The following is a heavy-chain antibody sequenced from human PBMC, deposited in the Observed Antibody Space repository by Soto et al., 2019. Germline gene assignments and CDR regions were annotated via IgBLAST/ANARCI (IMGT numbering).Heavy chain of an antibody. J-gene: IGHJ4*01. CDR1: GGSIRSGDYY. CDR3: VGVDGYSYGYYFVY. D-gene: IGHD5-18*01. CDR2: VYYTGST. V-gene: IGHV4-30-4*01. Sequence: SETLSLTCTVSGGSIRSGDYYWTWIRQPPGKGLEWIGYVYYTGSTNYNPSLKRRVTMSVDTSKNQFSLKLSSVTAADTAVYYCVGVDGYSYGYYFVYLGHGTLVTVSS.